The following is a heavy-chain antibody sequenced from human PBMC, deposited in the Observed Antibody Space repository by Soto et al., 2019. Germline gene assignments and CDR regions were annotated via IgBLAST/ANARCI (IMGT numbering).Heavy chain of an antibody. CDR2: IGADNSKT. J-gene: IGHJ4*02. V-gene: IGHV1-18*04. CDR1: GYTFSTYG. Sequence: ASVKVSCKAFGYTFSTYGISWVRQAPGQGLEWMGWIGADNSKTNYAQKLQGRVTMTRDTSTSTAYMELRSLISDDTAVYYCARFWRGYLPDYWGQGTLVTVSS. D-gene: IGHD3-3*01. CDR3: ARFWRGYLPDY.